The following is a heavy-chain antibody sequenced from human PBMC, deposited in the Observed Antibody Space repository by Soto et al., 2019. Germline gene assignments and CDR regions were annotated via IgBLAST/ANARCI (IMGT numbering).Heavy chain of an antibody. CDR1: VGSISSYH. CDR2: IYYSGST. V-gene: IGHV4-59*01. D-gene: IGHD4-17*01. CDR3: ARAAGYGDYEWWFDP. J-gene: IGHJ5*02. Sequence: SETLSVACTVSVGSISSYHWRWIRQPPGKGLEWIGYIYYSGSTNYNPSLKSRVTISVDTSKNQFSLKLSSVTAADTAVYYCARAAGYGDYEWWFDPWGQGTLVTVSS.